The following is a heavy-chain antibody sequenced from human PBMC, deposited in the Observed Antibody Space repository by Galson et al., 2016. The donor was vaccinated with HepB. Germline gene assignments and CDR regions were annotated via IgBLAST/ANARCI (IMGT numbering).Heavy chain of an antibody. CDR1: GFTFSTYW. CDR2: IKRKSDGGTT. J-gene: IGHJ4*02. V-gene: IGHV3-15*01. D-gene: IGHD3-22*01. Sequence: SLRLSCAASGFTFSTYWMHWVRQAPGKGLEWVGRIKRKSDGGTTDYAAAVKGRFIISRDDSTDTLYLQMNSLKTEDTGVYYCAKVSDRANNGYSGAFESWGQGALVTVSS. CDR3: AKVSDRANNGYSGAFES.